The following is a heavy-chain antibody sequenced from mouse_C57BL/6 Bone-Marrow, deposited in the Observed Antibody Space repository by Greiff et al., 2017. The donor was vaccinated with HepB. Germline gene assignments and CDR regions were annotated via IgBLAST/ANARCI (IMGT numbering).Heavy chain of an antibody. CDR1: GYTFTDYY. V-gene: IGHV1-26*01. D-gene: IGHD1-1*01. J-gene: IGHJ2*01. Sequence: EVQLQQSGPELVKPGASVKISCKASGYTFTDYYMNWVKQSHGKSLEWMGDINPNNGGTSYNQKFKGKATLTVDKSSSTAYMELRSLTSEDSAVYYCARGGGYGSSYDYFDYWGQGTTLTVSS. CDR3: ARGGGYGSSYDYFDY. CDR2: INPNNGGT.